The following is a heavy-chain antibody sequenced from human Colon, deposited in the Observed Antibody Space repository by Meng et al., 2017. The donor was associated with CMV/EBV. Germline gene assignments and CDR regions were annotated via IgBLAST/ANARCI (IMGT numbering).Heavy chain of an antibody. V-gene: IGHV1-8*01. CDR2: MKPNSGDT. CDR1: GYSFTSNA. D-gene: IGHD3/OR15-3a*01. J-gene: IGHJ4*02. Sequence: SEKVSCKSSGYSFTSNAINWGRQATGQGLEWMGWMKPNSGDTGYAPNFQGRITMTRNTSINTAYMELRSLTNEDTAIYYCARGIPDFWGQGTLVTVSS. CDR3: ARGIPDF.